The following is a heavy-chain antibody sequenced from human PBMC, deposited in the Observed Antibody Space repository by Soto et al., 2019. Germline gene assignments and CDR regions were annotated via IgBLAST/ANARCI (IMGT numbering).Heavy chain of an antibody. CDR2: IIPIFGTA. D-gene: IGHD2-2*02. V-gene: IGHV1-69*13. CDR1: GGAFSSYA. CDR3: AKSATVPAAIAY. J-gene: IGHJ4*02. Sequence: VASVKVSWKAAGGAFSSYAISWGRQAPGQGLEWMGGIIPIFGTANYAQKFQGRVTITADESTSTAYMELSSLRSEDTAVYYCAKSATVPAAIAYWGQGTLVTSPQ.